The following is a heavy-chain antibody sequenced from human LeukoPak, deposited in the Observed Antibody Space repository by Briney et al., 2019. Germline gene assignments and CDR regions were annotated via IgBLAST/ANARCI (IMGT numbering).Heavy chain of an antibody. CDR1: GFTFSSYA. D-gene: IGHD3-10*01. CDR3: AKLIVRHYYGSGSQTPPDY. J-gene: IGHJ4*02. Sequence: PGGSLRLSCAASGFTFSSYAMSWVRQAPGKGLEWVSAISGSGGSTYYADSVKGRFTISRDNSKNTLYLQMNSLRAEDTAVYYCAKLIVRHYYGSGSQTPPDYWGQGTLVTVSS. CDR2: ISGSGGST. V-gene: IGHV3-23*01.